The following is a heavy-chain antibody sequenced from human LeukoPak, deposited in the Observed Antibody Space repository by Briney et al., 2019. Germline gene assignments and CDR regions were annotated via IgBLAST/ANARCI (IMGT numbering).Heavy chain of an antibody. J-gene: IGHJ4*02. V-gene: IGHV3-30*04. CDR1: GFTFSSYA. CDR3: ARERTSGTCFFDY. D-gene: IGHD1-26*01. Sequence: GGSLRLSCAASGFTFSSYAIHWVRQAPGKGLEWVAVIWHDSSNQYYADSVKGRFTISRDNSKYTLFLQMNSLKPEDTAVYYCARERTSGTCFFDYWSQGTLVTVSS. CDR2: IWHDSSNQ.